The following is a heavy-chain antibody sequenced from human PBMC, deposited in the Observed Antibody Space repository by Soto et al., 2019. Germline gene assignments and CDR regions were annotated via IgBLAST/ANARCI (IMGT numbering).Heavy chain of an antibody. CDR3: AKHWGQPAPDAY. J-gene: IGHJ4*02. Sequence: EVHLLESGGGLVQPGGSLRLSCAGSGFTFNTYAMTWVRQAPGKGLEWVSMITDSGGSTYYSGSVRGRFTISRDNSKNTLYLQMNSLRADDAAIYYCAKHWGQPAPDAYWGQGTLVTVSS. D-gene: IGHD6-13*01. CDR1: GFTFNTYA. CDR2: ITDSGGST. V-gene: IGHV3-23*01.